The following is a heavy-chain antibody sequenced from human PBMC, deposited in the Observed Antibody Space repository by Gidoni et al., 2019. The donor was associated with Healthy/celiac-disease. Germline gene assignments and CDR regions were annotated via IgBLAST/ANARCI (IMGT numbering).Heavy chain of an antibody. CDR3: ARDTSSSWYFDY. D-gene: IGHD6-13*01. CDR1: GFTVSSNY. CDR2: IYSGGST. J-gene: IGHJ4*02. Sequence: EVQLVESGGGLIQPGGSLRLSCAAAGFTVSSNYMSWVRQAPGKGLEWVSVIYSGGSTYYADSVKGRFTISRDNSKNTLYLQMNSLRAEDTAVYYCARDTSSSWYFDYWGQGTLVTVSS. V-gene: IGHV3-53*01.